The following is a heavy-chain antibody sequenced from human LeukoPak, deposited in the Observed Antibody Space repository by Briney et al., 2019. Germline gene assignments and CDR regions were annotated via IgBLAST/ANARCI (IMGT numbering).Heavy chain of an antibody. CDR3: ARDIVVVPAAHDYHYYYGMDV. CDR1: GDSVSSNSAA. D-gene: IGHD2-2*01. V-gene: IGHV6-1*01. Sequence: SQTLSLTCAISGDSVSSNSAAWNWIRQSPSRGLEWLGRTYYRSKWYNDYAVSVKSRITINPDTSKNQFSPQLNSVTPEDTAVYYCARDIVVVPAAHDYHYYYGMDVWGKGTTVTVSS. J-gene: IGHJ6*04. CDR2: TYYRSKWYN.